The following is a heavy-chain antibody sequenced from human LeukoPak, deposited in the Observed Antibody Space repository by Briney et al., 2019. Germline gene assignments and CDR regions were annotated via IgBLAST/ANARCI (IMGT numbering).Heavy chain of an antibody. Sequence: GGSLRLSCEASGFTLSNRWMTWVRQAPGKGLEWVATITQGGSEKFYVDSVKGRFTISGDNAKNSLYLQMNRLRAEDTAVYFCVRVTTNGYFDYWGQGSLVTVSS. J-gene: IGHJ4*02. CDR3: VRVTTNGYFDY. D-gene: IGHD1-1*01. V-gene: IGHV3-7*04. CDR2: ITQGGSEK. CDR1: GFTLSNRW.